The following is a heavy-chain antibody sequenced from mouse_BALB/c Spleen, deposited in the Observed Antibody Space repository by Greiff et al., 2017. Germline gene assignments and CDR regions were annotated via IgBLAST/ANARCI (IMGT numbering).Heavy chain of an antibody. Sequence: EVKLQESGTVLARPGASVKMSCKASGYSFTSYWMHWVKQRPGQGLEWIGAIYPGNSDTSYNQKFKGKAKLTAVTSASTAYMELSSLTNEDSAVYYCTREADYGCYFDYWGQGTTLTVSS. CDR2: IYPGNSDT. CDR3: TREADYGCYFDY. CDR1: GYSFTSYW. D-gene: IGHD1-2*01. V-gene: IGHV1-5*01. J-gene: IGHJ2*01.